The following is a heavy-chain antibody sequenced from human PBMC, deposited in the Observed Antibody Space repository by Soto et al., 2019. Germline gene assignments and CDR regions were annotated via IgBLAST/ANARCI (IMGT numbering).Heavy chain of an antibody. CDR1: GFTFSSYA. J-gene: IGHJ4*02. Sequence: GGSLRLSCAASGFTFSSYAMSWVRQAPGKGLEWVSAISGSGGSTYYADSVKGRFTISRDNSKNTLYLQMNSLRAEDAAVYYCAKKEGGWGWGYSYGPPDYWGQGTLVTVSS. V-gene: IGHV3-23*01. D-gene: IGHD5-18*01. CDR2: ISGSGGST. CDR3: AKKEGGWGWGYSYGPPDY.